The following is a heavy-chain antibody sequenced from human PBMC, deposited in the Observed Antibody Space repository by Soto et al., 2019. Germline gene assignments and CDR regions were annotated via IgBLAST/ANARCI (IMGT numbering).Heavy chain of an antibody. CDR2: IYHSGAT. CDR1: GDSISRDGSS. J-gene: IGHJ4*01. Sequence: QVQLQESGSGLVKPSQTLVLTCTVSGDSISRDGSSWSWLRQPPGKGLEWIWYIYHSGATYYNPSLKSRVTTSVDKSKNQFSLSLASVTAADTAVYYCAREMSYYFDSWGHGTLVTVSS. V-gene: IGHV4-30-2*01. CDR3: AREMSYYFDS.